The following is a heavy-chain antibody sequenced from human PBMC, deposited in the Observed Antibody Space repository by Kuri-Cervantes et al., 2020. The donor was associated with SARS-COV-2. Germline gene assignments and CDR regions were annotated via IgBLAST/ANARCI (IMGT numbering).Heavy chain of an antibody. CDR2: ISSSSSYI. J-gene: IGHJ4*02. CDR3: AKETNYYDSSGYYSPDY. Sequence: GESLKISCAASGFTFSSYSMNWVRQAPGKGLEWVSSISSSSSYIYYADSVKGRFTISRDNSKNTLYLQMNSLRAEDTAVYYCAKETNYYDSSGYYSPDYWGQGTLVTVSS. D-gene: IGHD3-22*01. CDR1: GFTFSSYS. V-gene: IGHV3-21*01.